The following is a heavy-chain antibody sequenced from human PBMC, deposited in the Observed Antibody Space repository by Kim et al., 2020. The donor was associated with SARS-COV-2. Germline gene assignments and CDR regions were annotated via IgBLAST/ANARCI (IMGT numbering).Heavy chain of an antibody. D-gene: IGHD3-10*01. V-gene: IGHV3-30*18. CDR2: ISYDGSNK. J-gene: IGHJ4*02. Sequence: GGSLRLSCAASGFTFSSYGMHWVRQAPGKGLEWVAVISYDGSNKYYSDSVKGRFTISRDNSKNTLYLQMNSLRAEDTAVYYCAKDLHYYGSGSYYGFDYWGQGTLVTVSS. CDR3: AKDLHYYGSGSYYGFDY. CDR1: GFTFSSYG.